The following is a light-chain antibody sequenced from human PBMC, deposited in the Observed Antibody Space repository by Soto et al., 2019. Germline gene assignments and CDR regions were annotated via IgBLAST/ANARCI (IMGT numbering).Light chain of an antibody. Sequence: DIQRTQSPSSVSASIGDRVIITCRASQDIGTWLAWYQQKPGQVPNLLMYPASSLHSGVPSRFSGSGSGTEFTLTISSLQPEDFATYYCQQANSFPPWTFGQGTKVDIK. CDR2: PAS. V-gene: IGKV1-12*01. J-gene: IGKJ1*01. CDR1: QDIGTW. CDR3: QQANSFPPWT.